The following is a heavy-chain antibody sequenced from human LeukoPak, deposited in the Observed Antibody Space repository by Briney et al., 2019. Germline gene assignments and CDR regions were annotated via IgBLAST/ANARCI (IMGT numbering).Heavy chain of an antibody. D-gene: IGHD4-11*01. J-gene: IGHJ1*01. CDR2: VQHIGGET. V-gene: IGHV3-7*01. Sequence: PGGSLRLSCAGSGFTFSNSWMGWVRQAPGKGLEWVANVQHIGGETYYVDSVNGRFTISRDNAKNSVYLQMNSLGADDTAVYYCATYSILNAREFRYWGQGTLVTVTS. CDR3: ATYSILNAREFRY. CDR1: GFTFSNSW.